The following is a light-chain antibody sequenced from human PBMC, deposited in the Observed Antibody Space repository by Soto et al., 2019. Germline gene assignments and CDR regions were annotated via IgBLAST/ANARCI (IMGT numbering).Light chain of an antibody. CDR2: DNN. CDR1: SSNIENNY. V-gene: IGLV1-51*01. CDR3: GTWDNSLSAVV. Sequence: QSMLTQPPSVSAAPGQKVTISCSGSSSNIENNYASWYQQLPGTAPKLLIYDNNKRPSGIPDRFSGSKSGTSATLGITGLQTGDEADYYCGTWDNSLSAVVFGGGTKLTVL. J-gene: IGLJ2*01.